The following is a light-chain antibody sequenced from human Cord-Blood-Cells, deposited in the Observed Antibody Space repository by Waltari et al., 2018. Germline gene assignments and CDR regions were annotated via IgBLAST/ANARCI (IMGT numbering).Light chain of an antibody. V-gene: IGLV3-1*01. CDR1: KLGDKY. CDR2: QDS. CDR3: QAWDSSTAV. Sequence: SYELTQPPSVSVSPGQPASITCYGDKLGDKYACWYQQKPGQSPVLVIYQDSKRPSGIPERFSGSNSGNTATLTISGTQAMDEADYYCQAWDSSTAVFGGGTKLTVL. J-gene: IGLJ2*01.